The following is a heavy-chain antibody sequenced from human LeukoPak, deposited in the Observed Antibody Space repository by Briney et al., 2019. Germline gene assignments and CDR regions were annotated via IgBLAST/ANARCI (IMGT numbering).Heavy chain of an antibody. CDR3: TRRRYYYDSSGYYYYMDV. D-gene: IGHD3-22*01. J-gene: IGHJ6*03. Sequence: GGSLRLSCAASGFTFSGSAMHWVRQASGKGLEWVGRIRSKANSYATAYAASVKGRFTISRDDSKNTAYLQMNSLKTEDTAVYYCTRRRYYYDSSGYYYYMDVWGKGTTVTVSS. CDR1: GFTFSGSA. CDR2: IRSKANSYAT. V-gene: IGHV3-73*01.